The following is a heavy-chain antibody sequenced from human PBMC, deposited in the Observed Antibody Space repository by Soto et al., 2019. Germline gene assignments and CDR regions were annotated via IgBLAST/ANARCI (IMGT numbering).Heavy chain of an antibody. Sequence: VQLVESGGGLVKPGGSLRLSCAASGFTFSNAWMSWVRQAPGKGLEWVGRIKSKTDGGTTDYAAPVKGRFTISRDDSKNTLYLQMNNLKTEDTAVYYCTTQQKFLRYFDPWGQGTLVTVSS. D-gene: IGHD4-17*01. J-gene: IGHJ5*02. V-gene: IGHV3-15*01. CDR1: GFTFSNAW. CDR3: TTQQKFLRYFDP. CDR2: IKSKTDGGTT.